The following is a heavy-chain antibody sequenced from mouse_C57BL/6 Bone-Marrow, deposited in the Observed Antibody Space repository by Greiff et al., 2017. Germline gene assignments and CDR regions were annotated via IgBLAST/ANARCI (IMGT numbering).Heavy chain of an antibody. CDR2: IYPGGGST. CDR3: ASRGYYYRTFAWDY. D-gene: IGHD1-1*01. J-gene: IGHJ4*01. CDR1: GYTFTNYW. Sequence: QVQLQQPGAELVRPGTSVKMSCKASGYTFTNYWIGWAKQRPGHGLEWIGDIYPGGGSTNYNQKFKGKATLTADKSSSTAYMQHSSLTSEDSAIYYYASRGYYYRTFAWDYWGQGTSVTVSA. V-gene: IGHV1-63*01.